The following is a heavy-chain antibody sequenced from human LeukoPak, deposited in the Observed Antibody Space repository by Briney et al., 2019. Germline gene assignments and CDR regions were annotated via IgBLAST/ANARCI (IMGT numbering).Heavy chain of an antibody. J-gene: IGHJ4*02. CDR1: GFIFSGYW. CDR3: AKDVGIRYFDWLGALDY. V-gene: IGHV3-74*03. D-gene: IGHD3-9*01. CDR2: TDSGETTT. Sequence: PGGSLRLSCAASGFIFSGYWMHWVRQAPGKGLVWVSNTDSGETTTTYADSVKGRFTISRDNAKNSLYLQMNSLRAEDTALYYCAKDVGIRYFDWLGALDYWGQGTLVTVSS.